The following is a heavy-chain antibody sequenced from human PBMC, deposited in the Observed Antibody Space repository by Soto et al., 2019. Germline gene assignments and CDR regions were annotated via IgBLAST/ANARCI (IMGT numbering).Heavy chain of an antibody. V-gene: IGHV3-23*01. CDR2: ISGSGDST. J-gene: IGHJ3*02. D-gene: IGHD4-17*01. Sequence: PGGSLRLSCAASGFTFSTYAMSWVRQAPGKGLEWVSAISGSGDSTYSADSVRGRFTISRDNSINTLYLQMNNLGYEDTAVYYCARPRGYGVFDAYDIWGQGTMVTVS. CDR1: GFTFSTYA. CDR3: ARPRGYGVFDAYDI.